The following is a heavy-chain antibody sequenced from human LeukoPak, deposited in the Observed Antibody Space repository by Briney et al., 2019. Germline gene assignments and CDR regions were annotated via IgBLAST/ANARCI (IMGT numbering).Heavy chain of an antibody. CDR2: TRNKAKSYTT. Sequence: GGSLRLSCAASGFTFSDHYMDWVRQAPGKGLEWVARTRNKAKSYTTEYAASVKGRFTISRDDSKNSLYLQMNSLKTEDTAVYHCVSGGPDRTYWYFDLWGRGTLVTVSS. V-gene: IGHV3-72*01. D-gene: IGHD1-14*01. J-gene: IGHJ2*01. CDR1: GFTFSDHY. CDR3: VSGGPDRTYWYFDL.